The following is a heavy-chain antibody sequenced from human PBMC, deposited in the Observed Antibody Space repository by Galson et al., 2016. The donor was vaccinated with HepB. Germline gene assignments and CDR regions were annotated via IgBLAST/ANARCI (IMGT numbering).Heavy chain of an antibody. CDR2: IRRDGSVE. CDR1: GFTFGDYW. J-gene: IGHJ2*01. D-gene: IGHD6-13*01. CDR3: ARTSAANWYFDL. Sequence: SLRLSCAASGFTFGDYWMTWVRQAPGKGLEWVANIRRDGSVENYVDSVKGRFTISRDNAKNSLYLQMNSMRAEDTAVYYCARTSAANWYFDLWGRGTLVTVSS. V-gene: IGHV3-7*01.